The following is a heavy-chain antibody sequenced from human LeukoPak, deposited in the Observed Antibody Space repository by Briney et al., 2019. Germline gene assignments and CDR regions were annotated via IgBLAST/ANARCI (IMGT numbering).Heavy chain of an antibody. V-gene: IGHV3-64*01. D-gene: IGHD2-2*01. CDR2: ITSNGGTT. J-gene: IGHJ4*02. Sequence: GGSLRLSCVASGFSLSTYDMYWVRQAPGKGLEYVSAITSNGGTTYYANSVKGRLTISRDNSKNALYLQMGSLRAEDMAVYYCARGYCSSTSCTNDYWGQGTLVTVSS. CDR1: GFSLSTYD. CDR3: ARGYCSSTSCTNDY.